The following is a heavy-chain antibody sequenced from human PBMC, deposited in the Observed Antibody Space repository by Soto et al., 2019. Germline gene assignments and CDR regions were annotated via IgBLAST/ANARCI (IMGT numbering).Heavy chain of an antibody. V-gene: IGHV3-23*01. D-gene: IGHD4-17*01. J-gene: IGHJ4*02. CDR1: GFTFSSYA. Sequence: EVQLLESGGGLVQPGGSLRLSCAASGFTFSSYAMSWVRQAPGKGLEWVSAISGSGFSTYYADSVKGRFTVSRDTSKNTLFSQVTSLRAEVTAVYYCAKEPGDYPSDEVACWGQGTLVTVSS. CDR3: AKEPGDYPSDEVAC. CDR2: ISGSGFST.